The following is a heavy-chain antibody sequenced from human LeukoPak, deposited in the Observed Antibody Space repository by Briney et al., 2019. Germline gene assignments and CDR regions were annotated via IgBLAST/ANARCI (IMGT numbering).Heavy chain of an antibody. CDR2: IYYSGST. CDR1: GGSISSGSYY. J-gene: IGHJ5*02. D-gene: IGHD5-18*01. Sequence: SETLSLTCTVSGGSISSGSYYWGWIRQPPGKGLEWIGSIYYSGSTYYNPSLKSRVTISVDTSKNQFSLKLSSVTAADTAVYYCASRIAYTISTANWFDPWGQGTLVTVSS. CDR3: ASRIAYTISTANWFDP. V-gene: IGHV4-39*01.